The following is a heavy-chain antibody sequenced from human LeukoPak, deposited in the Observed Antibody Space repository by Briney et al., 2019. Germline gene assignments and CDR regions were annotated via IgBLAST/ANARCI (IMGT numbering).Heavy chain of an antibody. CDR1: GGSISSYY. CDR3: ARAEESIAAAGAIDY. Sequence: PSETLSLTCTVSGGSISSYYWSWIRQPPGKGLEWIGYIYYSGSTNNNPSLKSRVTISVDTSKNQFSLKLSSVTAADTAVYYCARAEESIAAAGAIDYWGQGTLVTVSS. J-gene: IGHJ4*02. CDR2: IYYSGST. V-gene: IGHV4-59*01. D-gene: IGHD6-13*01.